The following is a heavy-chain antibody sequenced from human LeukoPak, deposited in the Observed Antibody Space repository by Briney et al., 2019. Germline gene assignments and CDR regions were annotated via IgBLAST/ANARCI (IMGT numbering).Heavy chain of an antibody. CDR2: MNPNSGNT. Sequence: ASVKVSCKASGYTFTSYDINWVRQATGQGLEWMGWMNPNSGNTGYAQKFQGRVTMTRNTSISTAYMELSSLRSEDTAVYYCARGPQTDWLSTDWGQGTLVTDSS. CDR3: ARGPQTDWLSTD. CDR1: GYTFTSYD. D-gene: IGHD3/OR15-3a*01. V-gene: IGHV1-8*01. J-gene: IGHJ4*02.